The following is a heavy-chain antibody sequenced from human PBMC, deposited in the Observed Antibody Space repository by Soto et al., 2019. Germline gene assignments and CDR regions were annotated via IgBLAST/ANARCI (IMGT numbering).Heavy chain of an antibody. V-gene: IGHV3-30*18. Sequence: QVQLVESGGGVVQPGRSLRLSCAASGFTFSSYGMHWVRQAPGKGLEWVTVISYDGNVAYYADSVKGRFTISRDNSKNTLYLQMNSLRTEETAMYYCAKEGPITNWYFDYWGQGTLVTVSS. D-gene: IGHD1-1*01. CDR2: ISYDGNVA. J-gene: IGHJ4*02. CDR1: GFTFSSYG. CDR3: AKEGPITNWYFDY.